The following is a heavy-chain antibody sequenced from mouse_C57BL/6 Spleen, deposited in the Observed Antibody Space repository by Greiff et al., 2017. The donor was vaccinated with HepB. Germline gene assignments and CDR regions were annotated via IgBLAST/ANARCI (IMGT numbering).Heavy chain of an antibody. CDR1: GYTFTSYW. Sequence: QVQLQQSGTELVKPGASVKLSCKASGYTFTSYWMHWVKQRPGQGLEWIGNINPSNGGTNYNEKFKSKATLTVDKSSSTAYMQLSSLTSEDSAVYYCARGMKNYYGSLLDYWGQGTTLTVSS. CDR2: INPSNGGT. J-gene: IGHJ2*01. D-gene: IGHD1-1*01. CDR3: ARGMKNYYGSLLDY. V-gene: IGHV1-53*01.